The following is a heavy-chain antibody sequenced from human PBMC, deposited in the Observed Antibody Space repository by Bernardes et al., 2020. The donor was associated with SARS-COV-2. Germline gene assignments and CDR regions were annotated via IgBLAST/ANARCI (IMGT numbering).Heavy chain of an antibody. V-gene: IGHV3-21*01. J-gene: IGHJ4*02. CDR2: ISSTSDYI. Sequence: GGSLRLSCTASGFTFSLYAMNWVRQAPGKGLEWVSSISSTSDYISYTDSVRGRFTISRDNDKKSLFLQINALRVEDTAVYYCARFGDYSGYGGTDLWGQGTPVTVSS. CDR1: GFTFSLYA. CDR3: ARFGDYSGYGGTDL. D-gene: IGHD4-17*01.